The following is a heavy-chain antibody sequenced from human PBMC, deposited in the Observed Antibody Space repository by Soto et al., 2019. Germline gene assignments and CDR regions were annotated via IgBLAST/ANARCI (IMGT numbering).Heavy chain of an antibody. CDR1: GFTFSSYA. Sequence: GGSLRLSCVASGFTFSSYAMTWVRQAPGKGLEWVSAISGGDGSPSYADSVKGRFTISRDNSKNTLYLQMNSLRAEDTAVYYCAGPGYSSQDYWGQGALVTVSS. D-gene: IGHD5-18*01. V-gene: IGHV3-23*01. J-gene: IGHJ4*02. CDR2: ISGGDGSP. CDR3: AGPGYSSQDY.